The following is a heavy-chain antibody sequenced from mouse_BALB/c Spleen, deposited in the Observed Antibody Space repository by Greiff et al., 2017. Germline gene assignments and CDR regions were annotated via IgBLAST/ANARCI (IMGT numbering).Heavy chain of an antibody. CDR2: ISYDGSN. Sequence: EVQLQESGPGLVKPSQSLSLTCSVTGYSITSGYYWNWIRQFPGNKLEWMGYISYDGSNNYNPSLKNRISITRDTSKNQFFLKLNSVTTEDTATYYCARERDYHFAYWGQGTLVTVSA. J-gene: IGHJ3*01. D-gene: IGHD1-1*02. CDR1: GYSITSGYY. V-gene: IGHV3-6*02. CDR3: ARERDYHFAY.